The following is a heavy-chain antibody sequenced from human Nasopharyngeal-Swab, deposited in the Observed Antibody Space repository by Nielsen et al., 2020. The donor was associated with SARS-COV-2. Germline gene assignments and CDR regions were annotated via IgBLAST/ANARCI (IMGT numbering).Heavy chain of an antibody. CDR3: ARAYYDFWSGYQDYYYYYMDV. D-gene: IGHD3-3*01. CDR2: IGTAGDT. Sequence: GESLKISCAASGFTFSSYDMHWVRQATGKGPEWVSAIGTAGDTYYPGSVKGRFTISRENAKNSLYLQMNSLRAEDTAVYYCARAYYDFWSGYQDYYYYYMDVWGKGTTVTVSS. J-gene: IGHJ6*03. V-gene: IGHV3-13*01. CDR1: GFTFSSYD.